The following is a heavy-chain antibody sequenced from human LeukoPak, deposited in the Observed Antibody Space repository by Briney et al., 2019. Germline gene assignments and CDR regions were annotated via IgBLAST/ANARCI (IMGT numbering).Heavy chain of an antibody. D-gene: IGHD3-3*01. CDR2: MNPNSGNT. Sequence: GASVKVSCKASGYTFTSYDINWVRQATGQGLEWMGWMNPNSGNTGYAQKFQGRATMTRNTSISTAYMELSSLRSEDTAVYYCARGPGFWSGYYSGYYGMDVWGQGTTVTVSS. CDR1: GYTFTSYD. J-gene: IGHJ6*02. V-gene: IGHV1-8*01. CDR3: ARGPGFWSGYYSGYYGMDV.